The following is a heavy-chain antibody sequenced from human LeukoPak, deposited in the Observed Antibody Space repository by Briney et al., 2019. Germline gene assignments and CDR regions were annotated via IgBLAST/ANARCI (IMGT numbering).Heavy chain of an antibody. V-gene: IGHV1-46*02. CDR1: GHTLNNHF. J-gene: IGHJ4*02. Sequence: ASVTVSCKSSGHTLNNHFIHWVRQAPGQGLEWMGMINPRDGSTRTLQRFQGSVTMTRDTSTSTLYMGLSSLRSDDTATYFCARGADQEFDFWGQGTLVTVSS. CDR3: ARGADQEFDF. CDR2: INPRDGST.